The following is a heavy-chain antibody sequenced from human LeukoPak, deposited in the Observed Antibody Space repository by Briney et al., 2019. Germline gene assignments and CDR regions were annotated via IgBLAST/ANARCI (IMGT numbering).Heavy chain of an antibody. CDR1: GGSISSYY. D-gene: IGHD6-19*01. CDR2: IYYSGST. Sequence: SETLSLTCTVSGGSISSYYWSWIRQPPGKGLEWIGYIYYSGSTNYNPSLKSRVTISVDTSKNQFSLKLSSVTAADTAVYYCARAIAVAEFDYWGQGTLVTVSS. V-gene: IGHV4-59*08. CDR3: ARAIAVAEFDY. J-gene: IGHJ4*02.